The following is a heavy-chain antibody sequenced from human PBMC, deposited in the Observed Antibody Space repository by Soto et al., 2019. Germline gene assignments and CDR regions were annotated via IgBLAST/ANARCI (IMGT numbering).Heavy chain of an antibody. D-gene: IGHD2-15*01. CDR2: IIPIFGTA. J-gene: IGHJ3*02. Sequence: GASVKVSCKASGGTFSSYAISWVRQAPGQGLEWMGGIIPIFGTANYAQKFQGRVTITADESTSTAYMELSSLRSEDTAVYYCAREREVVVAATDAFDIWGQGTMVTVSS. V-gene: IGHV1-69*13. CDR1: GGTFSSYA. CDR3: AREREVVVAATDAFDI.